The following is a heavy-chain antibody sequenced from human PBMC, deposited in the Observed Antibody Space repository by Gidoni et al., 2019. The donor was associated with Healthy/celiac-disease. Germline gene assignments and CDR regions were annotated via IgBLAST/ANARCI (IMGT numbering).Heavy chain of an antibody. CDR2: ISSSSSYI. CDR3: ARDGYDFWSGYFNYFDY. D-gene: IGHD3-3*01. V-gene: IGHV3-21*01. Sequence: EVQLVESGGGLVKPGGSLRLSCAASVFTFCSYSMNWVRQAPGKGLEWVSSISSSSSYIYYADSVKGRFTISRDNAKNSLYLQMNSLRAEDTAVYYCARDGYDFWSGYFNYFDYWGQGTLVTVSS. J-gene: IGHJ4*02. CDR1: VFTFCSYS.